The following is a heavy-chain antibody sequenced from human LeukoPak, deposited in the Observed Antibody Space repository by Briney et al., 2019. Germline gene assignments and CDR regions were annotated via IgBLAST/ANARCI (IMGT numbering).Heavy chain of an antibody. J-gene: IGHJ4*02. CDR1: GFAFSRYW. Sequence: GGSLRLSCAASGFAFSRYWMHWVRQAPGKGLVWVSDINSDGSITRYADSVKGRFTISRDNAKNTLYLQMNSLRAEDTAVYYCASRDYTSPKYWGQGTLVTVSS. CDR3: ASRDYTSPKY. D-gene: IGHD2-2*02. V-gene: IGHV3-74*01. CDR2: INSDGSIT.